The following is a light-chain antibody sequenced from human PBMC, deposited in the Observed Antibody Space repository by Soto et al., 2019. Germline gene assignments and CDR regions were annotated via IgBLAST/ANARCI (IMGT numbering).Light chain of an antibody. CDR2: GAS. Sequence: EIVLTQSPGTLSLSPGERATLSCRASQSVSSNYLAWYQQKPGQAPRLLIFGASNRATDIPDRFSGSGSGTDFTLTISRLEPEDFAVYFCQQYSSSVKTFGQGTKVDIK. J-gene: IGKJ1*01. V-gene: IGKV3-20*01. CDR3: QQYSSSVKT. CDR1: QSVSSNY.